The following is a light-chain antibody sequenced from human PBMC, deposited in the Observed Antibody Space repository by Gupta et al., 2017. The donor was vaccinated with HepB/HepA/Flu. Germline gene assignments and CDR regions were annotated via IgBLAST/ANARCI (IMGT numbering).Light chain of an antibody. Sequence: QSVLTQPPSTSGTPGQRVIISCSGSRSNVGSNAVSWYQQLPGEAPRLLIYSLNQRPSGVPDRFSGSKSGNSASLAISGLQSEDEADYYCEAWDDSLNGLVFGGGTKVTVL. CDR3: EAWDDSLNGLV. CDR2: SLN. J-gene: IGLJ3*02. V-gene: IGLV1-44*01. CDR1: RSNVGSNA.